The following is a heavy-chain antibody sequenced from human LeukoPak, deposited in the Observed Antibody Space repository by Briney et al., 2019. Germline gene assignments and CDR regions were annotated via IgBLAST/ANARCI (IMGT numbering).Heavy chain of an antibody. CDR2: ISYDGTDK. CDR1: GFTFSGYA. D-gene: IGHD6-13*01. Sequence: GGSLRLSCVASGFTFSGYAMHWVRQAPGKGLEWVAVISYDGTDKYYADSVKGRFTISRDNSKDTLYLQMNSLRAEDTAVHYCARGFISAAGTYYWGQGTLVTVSS. J-gene: IGHJ4*02. V-gene: IGHV3-30*04. CDR3: ARGFISAAGTYY.